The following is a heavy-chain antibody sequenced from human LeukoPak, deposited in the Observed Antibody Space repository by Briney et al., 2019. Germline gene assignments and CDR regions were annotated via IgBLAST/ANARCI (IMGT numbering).Heavy chain of an antibody. V-gene: IGHV4-39*01. CDR3: ARTRSSGYLTFDY. Sequence: PSETLSLTCTVSGGSISSSYYYWGWIRQPPGKGLEWIGSIYYSGSTYYNPSLKSRVTISVDTSKNQFSLKLRSVTAADTAVYYCARTRSSGYLTFDYWGQGILVTVSS. CDR1: GGSISSSYYY. J-gene: IGHJ4*02. CDR2: IYYSGST. D-gene: IGHD3-22*01.